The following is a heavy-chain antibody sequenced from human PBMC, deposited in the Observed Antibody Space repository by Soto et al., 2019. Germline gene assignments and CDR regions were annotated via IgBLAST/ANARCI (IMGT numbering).Heavy chain of an antibody. CDR3: ARQNPYSSGSYYFDV. Sequence: TLSLDCTGSHGSISSGGYYWSCIRQRAGKGLEWIGYIYYNGSPYYNPSLRGRVAISVDRSNNQFSLELRSVTAADTAVYFCARQNPYSSGSYYFDVWGQGTLVTVSS. CDR1: HGSISSGGYY. CDR2: IYYNGSP. V-gene: IGHV4-31*03. J-gene: IGHJ4*02. D-gene: IGHD6-19*01.